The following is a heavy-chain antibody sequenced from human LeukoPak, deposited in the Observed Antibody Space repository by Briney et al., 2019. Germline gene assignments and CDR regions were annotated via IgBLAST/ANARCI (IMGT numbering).Heavy chain of an antibody. CDR2: IHSGGSDT. D-gene: IGHD1-26*01. V-gene: IGHV5-51*01. Sequence: GESLKISCQGSGHTFTAYWIGWVRQMPGKGLEWVGIIHSGGSDTRYSPSFQGQVTISADKSITTAYLQWSSLKASDTAMYYCGRHQHSGSYGAFDIWGQGTIVIVSA. CDR1: GHTFTAYW. CDR3: GRHQHSGSYGAFDI. J-gene: IGHJ3*02.